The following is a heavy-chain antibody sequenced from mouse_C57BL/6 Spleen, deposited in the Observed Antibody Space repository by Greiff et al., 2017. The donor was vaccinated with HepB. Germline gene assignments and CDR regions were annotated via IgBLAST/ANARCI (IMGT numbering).Heavy chain of an antibody. V-gene: IGHV5-4*01. Sequence: EVQLQESGGGLVKPGGSLKLSCAASGFTFSSYAMSWVRQTPEKRLEWVATISDGGSYTYYPDNVKGRFTISRDNAKNNLYLQMSHLKSEDTAMYYCAREKGYFDVWGTGTTVTVSS. CDR3: AREKGYFDV. CDR1: GFTFSSYA. J-gene: IGHJ1*03. CDR2: ISDGGSYT.